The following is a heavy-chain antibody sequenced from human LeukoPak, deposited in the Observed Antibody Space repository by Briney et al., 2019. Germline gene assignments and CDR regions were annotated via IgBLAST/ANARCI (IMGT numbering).Heavy chain of an antibody. CDR1: GFSFSNYA. CDR3: ARPTITMVRGVITPSFGY. D-gene: IGHD3-10*01. Sequence: GGSLRLSCSASGFSFSNYAMHWVRQAPGKGLEYGSAISSNGGSTYYADSVKGRFTISRDNSKNTLYLQMNSLRAEDTAVYYCARPTITMVRGVITPSFGYWGQGTLVTVSS. V-gene: IGHV3-64*04. CDR2: ISSNGGST. J-gene: IGHJ4*02.